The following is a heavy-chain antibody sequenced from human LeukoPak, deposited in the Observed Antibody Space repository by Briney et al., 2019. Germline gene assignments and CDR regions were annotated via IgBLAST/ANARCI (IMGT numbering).Heavy chain of an antibody. CDR2: IYYSGNT. Sequence: SETLSLTCTVSGVSISSSNSYWGWIRQPPGKGLEWIGSIYYSGNTYYNASLKSQVSISIDTSKNRFSLRLTSVTAADTAVYYCARQTGSGLFILPGGQGTLVTVSS. V-gene: IGHV4-39*01. CDR3: ARQTGSGLFILP. D-gene: IGHD3/OR15-3a*01. CDR1: GVSISSSNSY. J-gene: IGHJ4*02.